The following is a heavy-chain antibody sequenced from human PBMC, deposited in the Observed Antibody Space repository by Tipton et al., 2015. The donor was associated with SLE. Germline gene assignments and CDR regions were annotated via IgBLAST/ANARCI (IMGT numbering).Heavy chain of an antibody. CDR2: INHSGST. CDR3: ARTLLWFGESYFDY. V-gene: IGHV4-34*01. Sequence: TLSLTCAVYGGSFSGYYWSWIRQPPGKGLEWIGEINHSGSTNYNPSLKSRVTISVDTSKNQFSLQLNSVTPEDTAVYYCARTLLWFGESYFDYWGQGTLVTVSS. CDR1: GGSFSGYY. J-gene: IGHJ4*02. D-gene: IGHD3-10*01.